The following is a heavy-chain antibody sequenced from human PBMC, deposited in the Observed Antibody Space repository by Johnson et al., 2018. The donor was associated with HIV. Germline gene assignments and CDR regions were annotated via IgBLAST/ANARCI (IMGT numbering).Heavy chain of an antibody. J-gene: IGHJ3*02. Sequence: VQLVESGGGVVQPGGSLRLSCAASGFTFDDYTMHWVRQAPGKVLEWVSVINSGGSTYYADSVKGRFTTSRDNSKNTLYLQMNSLGAEDTAVYYCARACRGSYTCDAFDIWGQGTMVTVSS. V-gene: IGHV3-66*01. CDR1: GFTFDDYT. CDR2: INSGGST. D-gene: IGHD5-24*01. CDR3: ARACRGSYTCDAFDI.